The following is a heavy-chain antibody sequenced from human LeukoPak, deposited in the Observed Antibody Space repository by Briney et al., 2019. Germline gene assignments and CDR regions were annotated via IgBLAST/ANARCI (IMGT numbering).Heavy chain of an antibody. CDR1: GSSISSGGYS. CDR2: IYHSGST. Sequence: SETLSLTCAVAGSSISSGGYSWSWIRQPPGKGLEWIGYIYHSGSTYYNPSLKSRVTISVDRCKNQFSLKLSSVAAADTAVYYCATGATYQPFAFDIWGQGTMVTVSS. D-gene: IGHD2-2*01. J-gene: IGHJ3*02. CDR3: ATGATYQPFAFDI. V-gene: IGHV4-30-2*01.